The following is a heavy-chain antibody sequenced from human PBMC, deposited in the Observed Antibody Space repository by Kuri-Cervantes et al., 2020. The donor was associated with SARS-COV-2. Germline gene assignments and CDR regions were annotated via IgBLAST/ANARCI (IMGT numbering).Heavy chain of an antibody. V-gene: IGHV3-30-3*01. CDR2: ISYDGSNK. CDR3: ARDSSDSSGYLDY. J-gene: IGHJ4*02. Sequence: GGSLRLSCAASGFTFSSSAMSWVRQAPGKGLEWVAVISYDGSNKYYADSVKGRFTISRDNSKNTLYLQMNSLRAEDTAVYYCARDSSDSSGYLDYWGQGTLVTVSS. D-gene: IGHD3-22*01. CDR1: GFTFSSSA.